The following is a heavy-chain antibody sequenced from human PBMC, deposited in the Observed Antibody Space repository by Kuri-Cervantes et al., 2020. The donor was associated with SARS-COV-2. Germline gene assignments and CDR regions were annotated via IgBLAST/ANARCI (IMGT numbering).Heavy chain of an antibody. CDR2: IYYSGST. V-gene: IGHV4-39*01. Sequence: ESLKISCTVSGGSISSSSYYWGWLRQPPGKGLEWIGSIYYSGSTYYNPSLKSRVTISVDTSKNQFSLKLSSVTAADTAVYYCARLPSYYYYGMDVWGQGTTVTVSS. CDR3: ARLPSYYYYGMDV. CDR1: GGSISSSSYY. J-gene: IGHJ6*02.